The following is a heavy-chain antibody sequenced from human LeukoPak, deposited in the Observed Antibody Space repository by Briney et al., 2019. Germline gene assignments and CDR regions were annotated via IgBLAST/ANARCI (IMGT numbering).Heavy chain of an antibody. CDR3: ARVGVLVGYFDY. D-gene: IGHD2-8*01. J-gene: IGHJ4*02. CDR1: GFTFSNYK. V-gene: IGHV3-21*04. Sequence: GGSLRLSCAASGFTFSNYKMNWVRQAPGKGLEWVSSISSSSSYIYYADSVKGRFTISRDNAKNSLYLQMNSLRAEDTALYYCARVGVLVGYFDYWGQGTLVTVSS. CDR2: ISSSSSYI.